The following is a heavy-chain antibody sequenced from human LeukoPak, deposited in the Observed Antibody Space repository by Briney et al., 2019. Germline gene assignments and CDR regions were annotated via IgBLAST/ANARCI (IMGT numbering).Heavy chain of an antibody. CDR2: IYPGDSDT. Sequence: GESLKISCKGSGYRFTSYWIGGARQMPGKGLEWMGIIYPGDSDTRYSPSFQGQVTISADKSISTAYLQWSSLKASDTAMYYCAITYSSLSFSFDPWGQGTLVTVSS. CDR1: GYRFTSYW. V-gene: IGHV5-51*01. CDR3: AITYSSLSFSFDP. D-gene: IGHD6-13*01. J-gene: IGHJ5*02.